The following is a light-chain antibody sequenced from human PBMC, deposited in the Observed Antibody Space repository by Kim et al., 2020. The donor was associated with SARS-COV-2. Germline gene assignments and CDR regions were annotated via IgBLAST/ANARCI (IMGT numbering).Light chain of an antibody. CDR1: QSVSSY. V-gene: IGKV3-11*01. CDR2: DTS. Sequence: SLPPGERAPLSGRARQSVSSYLAWYQQKPGQAPSLLIYDTSNRATGIPARFSASRSGTDFTLTISSLEPEDFAVYYCQQRSNWVTFGGGTKVDIK. CDR3: QQRSNWVT. J-gene: IGKJ4*01.